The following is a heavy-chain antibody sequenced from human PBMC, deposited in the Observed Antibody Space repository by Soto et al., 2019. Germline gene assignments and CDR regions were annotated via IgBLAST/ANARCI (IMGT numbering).Heavy chain of an antibody. CDR2: INAGNGNT. J-gene: IGHJ4*02. CDR3: ARAQNLEMATP. V-gene: IGHV1-3*01. Sequence: ASVKVSCKASGYTFTSYAMHWVRQAPGQRLEWMGWINAGNGNTKYSQKFQGRVTITRDTSASTDHMELSSLKTEDTAVYYCARAQNLEMATPWGQGTLVTVSS. CDR1: GYTFTSYA. D-gene: IGHD5-12*01.